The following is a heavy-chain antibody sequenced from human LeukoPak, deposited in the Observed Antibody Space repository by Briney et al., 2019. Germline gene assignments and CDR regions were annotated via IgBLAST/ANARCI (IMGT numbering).Heavy chain of an antibody. V-gene: IGHV1-18*01. CDR3: ARDKAFLGYYDTSGYFQQWFDS. J-gene: IGHJ5*01. Sequence: GASVKVSCKASGYTFTTYAISWVRQAPGQGLEWMGWISPYNDDTNYVQNLQGRVTMTTDTSTSTAYMDLRSLGFDDTAVYYCARDKAFLGYYDTSGYFQQWFDSWGQGTLVTVSS. CDR1: GYTFTTYA. CDR2: ISPYNDDT. D-gene: IGHD3-22*01.